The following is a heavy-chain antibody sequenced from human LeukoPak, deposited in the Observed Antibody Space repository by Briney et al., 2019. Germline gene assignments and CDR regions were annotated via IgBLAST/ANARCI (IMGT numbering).Heavy chain of an antibody. J-gene: IGHJ3*02. CDR1: GYTFTGYY. Sequence: ASVKVSCKASGYTFTGYYMHWVRQAPGQGLEWMGWINPNSGGTNYAQKFQGRVTMTRDTSISTAYVELSRLGSDDTAVYYCARDIAAAGTDAFDIWGQGTMVTVSS. CDR3: ARDIAAAGTDAFDI. CDR2: INPNSGGT. V-gene: IGHV1-2*02. D-gene: IGHD6-13*01.